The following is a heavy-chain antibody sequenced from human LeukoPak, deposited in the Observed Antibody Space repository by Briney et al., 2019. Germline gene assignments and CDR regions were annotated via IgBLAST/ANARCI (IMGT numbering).Heavy chain of an antibody. CDR1: GSTFTGYY. CDR3: TRATSVVVPAADHYYYGMDV. V-gene: IGHV1-2*02. Sequence: ASVKVSCKASGSTFTGYYMHWVRQAPGQGLEWMGWINPNSGGTEYAQKFQGRVTMTRDTSLSTAYMELSRLRSDDTAVYYCTRATSVVVPAADHYYYGMDVWGQGTTVTVSS. J-gene: IGHJ6*02. CDR2: INPNSGGT. D-gene: IGHD2-2*01.